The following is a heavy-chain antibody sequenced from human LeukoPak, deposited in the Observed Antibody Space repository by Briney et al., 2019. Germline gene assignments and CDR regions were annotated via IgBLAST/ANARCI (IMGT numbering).Heavy chain of an antibody. J-gene: IGHJ4*02. CDR1: GGSFSGYY. D-gene: IGHD3-3*01. CDR2: INHSGST. Sequence: SETLSLTCAVYGGSFSGYYWSWIRKPPGKGLEWIGEINHSGSTNYNPSLKIRVTISVDTSKNQFSLKLSSVTAADTAVYYCARGTRFLEWLLSPFDYWGQGTLVTVSS. CDR3: ARGTRFLEWLLSPFDY. V-gene: IGHV4-34*01.